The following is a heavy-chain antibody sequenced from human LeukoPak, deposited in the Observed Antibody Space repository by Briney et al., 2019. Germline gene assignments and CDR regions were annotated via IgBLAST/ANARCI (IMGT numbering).Heavy chain of an antibody. D-gene: IGHD3-22*01. CDR1: GGSISSGGYY. V-gene: IGHV4-31*03. Sequence: PSETLSLTSTVSGGSISSGGYYWSWIRQHPGKGLEWIGYIYYSGSTYYNPSLKSRVTISVDTSKNQFSLKLSSVTAADTAVYYCARVGYYDSSGYADAFDIWGQGTMVTVSS. J-gene: IGHJ3*02. CDR3: ARVGYYDSSGYADAFDI. CDR2: IYYSGST.